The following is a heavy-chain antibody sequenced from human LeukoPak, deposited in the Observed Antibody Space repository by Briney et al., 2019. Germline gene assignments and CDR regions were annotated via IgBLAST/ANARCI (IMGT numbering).Heavy chain of an antibody. Sequence: GSLRLSCAASGFTFSDYYMSWIRQAPGKGLEWVSYISSSGSTIYYADSVKGRFTISRDNAKNSLYLQMNSLRAEDTAVYYCARRDGYSYGLHDAFDIWGQGTMVTVSS. J-gene: IGHJ3*02. CDR3: ARRDGYSYGLHDAFDI. CDR2: ISSSGSTI. CDR1: GFTFSDYY. V-gene: IGHV3-11*04. D-gene: IGHD5-18*01.